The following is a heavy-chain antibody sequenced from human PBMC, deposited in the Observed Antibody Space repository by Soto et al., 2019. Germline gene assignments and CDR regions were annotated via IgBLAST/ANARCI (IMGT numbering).Heavy chain of an antibody. CDR1: GFSFTDYW. V-gene: IGHV5-51*01. J-gene: IGHJ4*02. D-gene: IGHD3-10*01. CDR3: ARALYVSKNYFKPHAY. CDR2: ICPDDSDT. Sequence: GESLKISCKGSGFSFTDYWIAWVRQMPGKGLEWMGIICPDDSDTRYSPSFQGQVTISADKSISTAYLQWSSLEASDTAIYYCARALYVSKNYFKPHAYWGQGTMVTVSS.